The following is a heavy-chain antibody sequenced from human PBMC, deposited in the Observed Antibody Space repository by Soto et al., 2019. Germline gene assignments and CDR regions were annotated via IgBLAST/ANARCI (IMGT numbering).Heavy chain of an antibody. D-gene: IGHD4-4*01. V-gene: IGHV3-48*02. J-gene: IGHJ6*02. Sequence: EVQLVESGGGLVQPGGSLRLSCAASGFTFSTYRLNWVRQAPGKGLEWVSYISSGSGTIYYADSVKGRFTISRDNAKNSLYLQMNGLRDENTAVYYCARDYRNYPHYYYGMDVWGRGATVTVCS. CDR2: ISSGSGTI. CDR1: GFTFSTYR. CDR3: ARDYRNYPHYYYGMDV.